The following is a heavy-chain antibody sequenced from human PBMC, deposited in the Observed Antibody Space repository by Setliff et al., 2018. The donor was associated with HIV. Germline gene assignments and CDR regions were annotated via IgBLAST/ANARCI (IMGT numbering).Heavy chain of an antibody. Sequence: TSETLSLTCTVSGGSISSGGYYWSWIRQHPGKGLEWIGYTHYSGSTYFNPSLKSRATISLDTSKNQFSLKVSSMTAADTAVYYCARNSKNWNYPVEYYDYYMDVWGTGTTVTVSS. V-gene: IGHV4-31*03. CDR3: ARNSKNWNYPVEYYDYYMDV. CDR2: THYSGST. J-gene: IGHJ6*03. D-gene: IGHD1-7*01. CDR1: GGSISSGGYY.